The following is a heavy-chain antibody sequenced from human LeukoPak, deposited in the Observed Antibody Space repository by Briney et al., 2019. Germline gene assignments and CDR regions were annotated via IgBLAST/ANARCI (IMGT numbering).Heavy chain of an antibody. J-gene: IGHJ3*02. V-gene: IGHV4-34*01. CDR1: GGPFSGYY. CDR2: INHSGST. Sequence: PWETLSLTCAVYGGPFSGYYWSWIRQPPGKGLEWIGEINHSGSTNYNPSLKSRVTISGDTSKIQFSLKLSSVTAADTAVYYCARDQGITFGGVIVDDAFDIWGQGTMVTVSS. CDR3: ARDQGITFGGVIVDDAFDI. D-gene: IGHD3-16*02.